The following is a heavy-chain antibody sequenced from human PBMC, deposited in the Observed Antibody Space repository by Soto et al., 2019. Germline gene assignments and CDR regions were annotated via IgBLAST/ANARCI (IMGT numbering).Heavy chain of an antibody. V-gene: IGHV3-30*04. CDR3: ARDGGGGEYDSRGYFDY. Sequence: QVQLVESGGGVVQPGRSLRLSCAASGFTFSSYAMHWVRQAPGKGLEWVAVISYDGSDKKYADSVKGRFTISRDNSKNTRYLKMNSLRDEDTVMYNCARDGGGGEYDSRGYFDYWGQGTLVTVSS. J-gene: IGHJ4*02. CDR1: GFTFSSYA. CDR2: ISYDGSDK. D-gene: IGHD3-22*01.